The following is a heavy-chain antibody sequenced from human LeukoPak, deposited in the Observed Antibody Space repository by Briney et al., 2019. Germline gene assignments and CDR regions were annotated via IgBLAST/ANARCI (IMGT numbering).Heavy chain of an antibody. Sequence: ASVKVSCKASGYTFTGHYMHWVRQAPGQGLEWMGWINPNSGGTNYAQKFQGRVTMTRDTSISTAYMELSRLRSDDTAVYYCASPTAQQQLVLYYGMDVWGQGTTVTVSS. D-gene: IGHD6-13*01. J-gene: IGHJ6*02. CDR2: INPNSGGT. CDR1: GYTFTGHY. CDR3: ASPTAQQQLVLYYGMDV. V-gene: IGHV1-2*02.